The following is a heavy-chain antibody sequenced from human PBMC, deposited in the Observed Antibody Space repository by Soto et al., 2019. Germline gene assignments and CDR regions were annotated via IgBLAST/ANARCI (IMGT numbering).Heavy chain of an antibody. CDR1: GFTFSSYG. CDR2: ISYHGSNK. CDR3: AKDRQLGSSLHYFDY. J-gene: IGHJ4*02. V-gene: IGHV3-30*18. Sequence: GGSLRLSCAASGFTFSSYGMHWVRRAPGKGLEWVAVISYHGSNKDYADSVKGRFTISRDNSKNTLYLQMNSLRGEDTAVYYCAKDRQLGSSLHYFDYWGQGTLVTVSS. D-gene: IGHD5-18*01.